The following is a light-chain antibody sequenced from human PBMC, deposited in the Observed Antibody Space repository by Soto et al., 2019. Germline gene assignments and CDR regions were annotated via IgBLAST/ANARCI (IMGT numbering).Light chain of an antibody. J-gene: IGKJ1*01. V-gene: IGKV2-28*01. CDR1: QSLLHSNGYNY. CDR2: LGS. Sequence: DIVMTQSPLSLPVTPGEPASISCRSRQSLLHSNGYNYLDWYLQKPGQSPQLLIYLGSNRSSGVPDRLCGSGSATDLTLKISRVGAEDVGIYYCMQPLQTPRTFGQGTKVEIK. CDR3: MQPLQTPRT.